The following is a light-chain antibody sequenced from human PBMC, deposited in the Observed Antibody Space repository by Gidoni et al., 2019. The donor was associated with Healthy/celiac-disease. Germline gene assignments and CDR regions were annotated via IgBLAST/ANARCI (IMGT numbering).Light chain of an antibody. Sequence: EIVMTHSPATLSVSPGERATLSCRASPSVSSNLAWYQQKPGQAPRLLIYGASTRATGIPARFSGSGSWTEFTLTISSLQSEDFAVYYCQQYNNWPPLTFGGGTKVEIK. V-gene: IGKV3-15*01. J-gene: IGKJ4*01. CDR1: PSVSSN. CDR2: GAS. CDR3: QQYNNWPPLT.